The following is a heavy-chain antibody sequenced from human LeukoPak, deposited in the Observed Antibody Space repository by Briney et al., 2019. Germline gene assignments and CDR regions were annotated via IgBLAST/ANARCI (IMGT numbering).Heavy chain of an antibody. CDR1: GFSFSDYW. J-gene: IGHJ4*02. V-gene: IGHV3-7*01. CDR3: ANLWEMGY. D-gene: IGHD5-24*01. Sequence: GGSLRLSCAASGFSFSDYWMSWVRQAPGKGLEGVANVKPDGSEKYYVDSVKGRFTISRDNARNSLYLQMDSLRAEDTAVYYCANLWEMGYWGQGTLDTVSS. CDR2: VKPDGSEK.